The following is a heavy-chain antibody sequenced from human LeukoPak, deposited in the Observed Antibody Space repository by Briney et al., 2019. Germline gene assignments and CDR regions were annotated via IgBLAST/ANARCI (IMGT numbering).Heavy chain of an antibody. CDR1: GFTFSSYA. CDR2: ISGSGGST. D-gene: IGHD6-19*01. Sequence: GGXLRLSCAASGFTFSSYAMSWVRQAPGKGLEWVSAISGSGGSTYYADSVKGGFTISRDNSKNTLYLQMNSLRAEDTAVYYCAKDLVIRYSSGWFFDYWGQGTLVTVSS. J-gene: IGHJ4*02. V-gene: IGHV3-23*01. CDR3: AKDLVIRYSSGWFFDY.